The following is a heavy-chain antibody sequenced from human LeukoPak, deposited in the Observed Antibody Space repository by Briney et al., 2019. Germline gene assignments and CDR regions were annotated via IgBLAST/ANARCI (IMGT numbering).Heavy chain of an antibody. CDR2: TYYRYKWYS. CDR1: GDSGSSNNAA. V-gene: IGHV6-1*01. D-gene: IGHD6-19*01. CDR3: ARDRGGSGWDHRDC. J-gene: IGHJ4*02. Sequence: SQTLSLNCVISGDSGSSNNAAWHWIRQSPSRGLEWLGRTYYRYKWYSYYAVSVKRRITINPDTSKNQFSLQLNSVTPEDTAVYYCARDRGGSGWDHRDCGGQGTLVTVSS.